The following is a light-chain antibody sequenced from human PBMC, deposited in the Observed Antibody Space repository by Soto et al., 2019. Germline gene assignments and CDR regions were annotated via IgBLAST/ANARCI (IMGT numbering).Light chain of an antibody. J-gene: IGLJ1*01. V-gene: IGLV2-14*01. CDR1: SSDVGGYNY. CDR3: SSYTSSSTYV. Sequence: QSVLTRPACVSGYPGQSIAISCTGTSSDVGGYNYVSWYQQHPGKAPKLMVYDVSNRPSGVSNRFSGSKSGNTASLTISGLQAEDEADYYCSSYTSSSTYVFGTGTKVTVL. CDR2: DVS.